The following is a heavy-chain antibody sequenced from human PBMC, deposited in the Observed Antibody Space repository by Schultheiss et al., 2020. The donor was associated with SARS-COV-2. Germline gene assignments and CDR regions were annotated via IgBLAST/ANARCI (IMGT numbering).Heavy chain of an antibody. CDR1: GFTFSSYA. CDR3: ARDSESNWNYSYYFDY. Sequence: GGSLRLSCAASGFTFSSYAMHWVRQAPGKGLEWVAVIWYDGSNKYYADSVKGRFTISRDNSKNTLYLQMNSLRAEDTAVYYCARDSESNWNYSYYFDYWGQGTLVTVSS. V-gene: IGHV3-30*07. D-gene: IGHD1-7*01. CDR2: IWYDGSNK. J-gene: IGHJ4*02.